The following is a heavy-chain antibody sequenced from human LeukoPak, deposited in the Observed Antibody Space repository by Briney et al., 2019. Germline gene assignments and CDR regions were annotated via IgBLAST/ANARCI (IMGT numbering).Heavy chain of an antibody. V-gene: IGHV3-30*04. CDR1: GFTFSSYT. Sequence: GGSLRLSCAASGFTFSSYTMHWVRQAPGKGLEWVAVISYDGSNKYYADSVKGRFTISRDNSKNTLFLQMNSLRAEDTAVYYCAKGVATAGYYYYMDVWGKGTTVTVSS. CDR3: AKGVATAGYYYYMDV. CDR2: ISYDGSNK. J-gene: IGHJ6*03. D-gene: IGHD5-12*01.